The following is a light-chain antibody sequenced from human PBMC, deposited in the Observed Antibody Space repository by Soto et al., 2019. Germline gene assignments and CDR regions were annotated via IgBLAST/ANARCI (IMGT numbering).Light chain of an antibody. Sequence: EIVLTQSPATLSLSPGERATLSCRASQSVSSYLAWYQQKSGQAPRLLLYGESIRATGIPARFSGSGSGTDFTLTISMLEPEELAVSYFHHRGKWPRTFGQGTALEIK. V-gene: IGKV3-11*01. J-gene: IGKJ2*01. CDR2: GES. CDR1: QSVSSY. CDR3: HHRGKWPRT.